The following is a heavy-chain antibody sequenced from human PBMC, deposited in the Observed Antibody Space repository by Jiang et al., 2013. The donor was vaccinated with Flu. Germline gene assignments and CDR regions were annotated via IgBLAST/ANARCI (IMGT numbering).Heavy chain of an antibody. V-gene: IGHV4-30-4*05. D-gene: IGHD6-13*01. Sequence: KGLEWIGYTYYSGSTYYNPSLKSRITISVDMSKNQFSLKLSSVTAADTAVYYCARDSSSWYGYFQHWGQGTLVTVSS. J-gene: IGHJ1*01. CDR3: ARDSSSWYGYFQH. CDR2: TYYSGST.